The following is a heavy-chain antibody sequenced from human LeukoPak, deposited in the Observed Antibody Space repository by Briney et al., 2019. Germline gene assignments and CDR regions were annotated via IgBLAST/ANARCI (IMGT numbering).Heavy chain of an antibody. CDR1: GFTFSNYW. Sequence: PGGSLRHSCVASGFTFSNYWMSWVRQAPGKGLEWVANIKQDGSEKSYVGSVTGRFTISRDNAKNSLYMQMNSLRAEDTAVYYCVRQRRYCSGDSCYQRTFDYWGQGTLVTVSS. D-gene: IGHD2-15*01. V-gene: IGHV3-7*01. CDR2: IKQDGSEK. CDR3: VRQRRYCSGDSCYQRTFDY. J-gene: IGHJ4*02.